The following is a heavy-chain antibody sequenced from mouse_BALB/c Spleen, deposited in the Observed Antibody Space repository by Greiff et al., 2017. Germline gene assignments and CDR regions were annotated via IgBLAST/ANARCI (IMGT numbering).Heavy chain of an antibody. J-gene: IGHJ4*01. CDR1: GYTFTSYW. CDR3: ARLSTMITKGYAMDY. Sequence: DLVKPGASVTLSCKASGYTFTSYWINWIKQRPGQGLEWIGRIAPGSGSTYYNEMFKGKATLTVDTSSSTAYIQLSSLSSEDSAVYFCARLSTMITKGYAMDYWGQGTSVTVSS. D-gene: IGHD2-4*01. CDR2: IAPGSGST. V-gene: IGHV1S41*01.